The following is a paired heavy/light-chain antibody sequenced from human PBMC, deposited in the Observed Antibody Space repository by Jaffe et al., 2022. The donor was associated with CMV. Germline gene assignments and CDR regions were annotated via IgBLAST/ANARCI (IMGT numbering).Heavy chain of an antibody. D-gene: IGHD6-25*01. CDR3: ELIAAGQKDGFDI. Sequence: QVQLVQSGAEVRKPGASVKVSCKASGYTFTDYYMHWVRQAPGQGLEWMGWIYPNSGGTNYAQKFQGRVTMTRDTSITTVYMELNRLRSDDTAVYYCELIAAGQKDGFDIWGQGTMVTVSS. J-gene: IGHJ3*02. V-gene: IGHV1-2*02. CDR1: GYTFTDYY. CDR2: IYPNSGGT.
Light chain of an antibody. CDR3: AVWDDSLNGRV. J-gene: IGLJ3*02. CDR1: SSNIGSNS. CDR2: SNN. V-gene: IGLV1-44*01. Sequence: QSVLTQPPSASGTPGQRVTISCSGSSSNIGSNSVNWYQQLPGTAPKLLIYSNNQRPSGVPDRFSGSKSGTSASLAISGLQSEDEADYYCAVWDDSLNGRVFGRGTKLTVL.